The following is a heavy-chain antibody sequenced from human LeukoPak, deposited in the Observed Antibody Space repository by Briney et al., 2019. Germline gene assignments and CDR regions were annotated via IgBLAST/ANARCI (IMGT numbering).Heavy chain of an antibody. CDR2: IYYSGST. CDR3: ARHVVVGSGIDY. CDR1: GGSISSYC. J-gene: IGHJ4*02. D-gene: IGHD3-10*01. Sequence: PSETLSLTCTASGGSISSYCWSWIRQPPGKGLEWVGYIYYSGSTNYNPSLKSRVTISVDTSKNQFSLKLSSVTAADTAVYYCARHVVVGSGIDYWGQGTLVTVSS. V-gene: IGHV4-59*08.